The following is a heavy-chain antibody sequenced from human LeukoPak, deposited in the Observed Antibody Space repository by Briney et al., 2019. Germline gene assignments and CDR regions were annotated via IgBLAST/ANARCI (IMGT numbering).Heavy chain of an antibody. Sequence: HRGESLKISCAASGFTVSSNYMSWVRQAPGKGLEWVSVIYSGGSTYYADSVKGRFTISRDNSKNTLYLQMNSLRAEDTAVYYCARGYSTPDYWGQGTLVTVSS. D-gene: IGHD4-11*01. J-gene: IGHJ4*02. CDR3: ARGYSTPDY. V-gene: IGHV3-66*02. CDR2: IYSGGST. CDR1: GFTVSSNY.